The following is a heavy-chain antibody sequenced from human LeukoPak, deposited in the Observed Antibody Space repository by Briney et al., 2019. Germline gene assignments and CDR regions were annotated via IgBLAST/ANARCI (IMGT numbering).Heavy chain of an antibody. CDR1: GGTFSSYA. J-gene: IGHJ3*02. CDR2: IIPIFGTA. V-gene: IGHV1-69*13. Sequence: GASVKVSCTASGGTFSSYAISWVRQAPGQGLEWMGGIIPIFGTANYAQKFQGRVTITADESTSTAYMELSSLRSEDTAVYYCARGGGFDVVVTAHAFDIWGQGTMVTVSS. D-gene: IGHD2-21*02. CDR3: ARGGGFDVVVTAHAFDI.